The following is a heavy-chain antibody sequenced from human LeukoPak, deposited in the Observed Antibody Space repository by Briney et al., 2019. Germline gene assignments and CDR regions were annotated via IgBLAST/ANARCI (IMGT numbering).Heavy chain of an antibody. D-gene: IGHD4-23*01. V-gene: IGHV4-34*01. Sequence: PSETLSLTCAVYGGSFSAYSWTWIRQPPGKGLEWIGEINPGGGTNYNPSLKSRVTISVDKSKNQFSLKLSSVTAADTAVYYCARDSAVYGGPSIWGQGTMVTVSS. CDR3: ARDSAVYGGPSI. CDR1: GGSFSAYS. J-gene: IGHJ3*02. CDR2: INPGGGT.